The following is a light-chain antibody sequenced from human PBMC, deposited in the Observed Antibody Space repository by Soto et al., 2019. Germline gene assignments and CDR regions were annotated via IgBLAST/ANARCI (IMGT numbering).Light chain of an antibody. CDR3: SSYTSSSTPWV. J-gene: IGLJ3*02. CDR1: SSDIGGYNY. V-gene: IGLV2-14*01. CDR2: EVS. Sequence: QSVLTQPASVSGSPGQSITISCTGTSSDIGGYNYVSWYQQRPGNAPKLMIYEVSNRPSGVSDRFSGSKSGNTASLTISGLQAEDEADYYCSSYTSSSTPWVFGGGTKLTVL.